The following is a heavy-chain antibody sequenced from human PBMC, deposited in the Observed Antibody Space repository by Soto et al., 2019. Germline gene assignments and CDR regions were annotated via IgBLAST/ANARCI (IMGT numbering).Heavy chain of an antibody. CDR2: ISNSGDKT. Sequence: GGLLTLSCPAAGFTISGCYTNWDRQAPGKGLEWVSAISNSGDKTHYADSVMGRFTISRDSSKNTLFLQMNSLRAEDTALYFCAKDARRTGLVGQWVDWGQGTLVTVSS. CDR1: GFTISGCY. CDR3: AKDARRTGLVGQWVD. D-gene: IGHD1-26*01. V-gene: IGHV3-23*01. J-gene: IGHJ4*02.